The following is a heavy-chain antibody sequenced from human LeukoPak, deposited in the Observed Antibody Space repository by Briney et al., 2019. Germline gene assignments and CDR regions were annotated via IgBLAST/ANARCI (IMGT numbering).Heavy chain of an antibody. CDR3: VSFYETY. CDR1: GFTFSSYA. Sequence: GGSLRLSCAASGFTFSSYAMSWVRQAPGKGLEWASAISGSGGSTYYADSVKGRFTISKDNAKNTVYLQMDSLRAEDTAVYYCVSFYETYWGRGTLVTVSS. V-gene: IGHV3-23*01. D-gene: IGHD2/OR15-2a*01. J-gene: IGHJ4*02. CDR2: ISGSGGST.